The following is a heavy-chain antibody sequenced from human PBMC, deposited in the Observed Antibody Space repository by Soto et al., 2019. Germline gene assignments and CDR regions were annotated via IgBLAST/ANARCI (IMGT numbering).Heavy chain of an antibody. CDR3: ARDRRLRASLSWFDP. CDR1: GGSIPSAGDL. D-gene: IGHD5-12*01. Sequence: SETLSLTRTVPGGSIPSAGDLWAWLRQHPGKGLEWIGYIYNSGSAYYNPSLRSRATMSVETSQNHFSLRLRSVAAADTAVYYCARDRRLRASLSWFDPWGQGTLVTV. V-gene: IGHV4-31*03. J-gene: IGHJ5*02. CDR2: IYNSGSA.